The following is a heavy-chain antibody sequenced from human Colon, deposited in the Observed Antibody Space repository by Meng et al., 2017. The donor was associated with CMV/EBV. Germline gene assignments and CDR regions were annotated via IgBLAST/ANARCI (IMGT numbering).Heavy chain of an antibody. D-gene: IGHD4-17*01. V-gene: IGHV3-15*01. J-gene: IGHJ4*02. Sequence: GESLKISCTASGFTFKNAWMNWVRQAPGRGLEWIGRIKSKIDGGAIDSAAPVKDRFTFSRDDSNNTLYLQMNSLKTEDTAVYYCARDLYKTTVPNWGQGTLVTVSS. CDR3: ARDLYKTTVPN. CDR1: GFTFKNAW. CDR2: IKSKIDGGAI.